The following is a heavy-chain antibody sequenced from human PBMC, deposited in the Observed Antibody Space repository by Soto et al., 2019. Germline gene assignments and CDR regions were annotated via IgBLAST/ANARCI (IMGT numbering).Heavy chain of an antibody. D-gene: IGHD4-17*01. CDR2: ISAYNGNT. Sequence: SXKGSCKSSGYTFTSYGISWLRQAPVQGLEWMGWISAYNGNTNYAQKLQGRVTMTTDTSTSTAYMELRSLRSDDTAVYYCARVSTTVTTYYYYYGMDVWGQGTTVTVSS. J-gene: IGHJ6*02. CDR3: ARVSTTVTTYYYYYGMDV. V-gene: IGHV1-18*01. CDR1: GYTFTSYG.